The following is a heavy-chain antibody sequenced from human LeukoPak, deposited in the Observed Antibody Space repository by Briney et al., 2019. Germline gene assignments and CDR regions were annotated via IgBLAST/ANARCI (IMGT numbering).Heavy chain of an antibody. Sequence: SETLSLTCAVYGGSFSGYYWTWIRQPPRKGLEWIGEINHRGSTNYNPSLKSRVTISVDTSKNQFSLKLSSVTAADTAVYYCARGFKYCSSTSCYYYYYYYMDVWGKGTTVTVSS. CDR1: GGSFSGYY. D-gene: IGHD2-2*01. CDR2: INHRGST. V-gene: IGHV4-34*01. J-gene: IGHJ6*03. CDR3: ARGFKYCSSTSCYYYYYYYMDV.